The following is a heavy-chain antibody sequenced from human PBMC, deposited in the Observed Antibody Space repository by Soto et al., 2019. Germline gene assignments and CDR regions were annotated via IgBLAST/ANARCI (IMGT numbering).Heavy chain of an antibody. V-gene: IGHV3-15*01. CDR3: TPDWPNMKIVATPAAFDI. CDR2: IKSKTDGETA. J-gene: IGHJ3*02. CDR1: GFTFSNVW. Sequence: EVQLVESGGGLVKPGGSLRLSCAASGFTFSNVWMNWVRQAPGKGLEWVGRIKSKTDGETAEYAAPVKGRFTCSRDDSKTTWYLQMHSRKTEDTAVYYCTPDWPNMKIVATPAAFDIWGQGTMVTVTS. D-gene: IGHD5-12*01.